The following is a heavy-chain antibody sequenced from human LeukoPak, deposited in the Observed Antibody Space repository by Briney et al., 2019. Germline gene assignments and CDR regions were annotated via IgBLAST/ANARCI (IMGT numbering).Heavy chain of an antibody. V-gene: IGHV3-30*02. Sequence: GGSLRLSCAAAGFTFSSYGMHWVRQAPGKGLEWVAFIRYDGSNKYYADSVKGRFTISRDNSKNTLYLQMNSLRAEDTAVYYWAREVQVSFDYWGQGTLVTVSS. D-gene: IGHD4-11*01. J-gene: IGHJ4*02. CDR3: AREVQVSFDY. CDR1: GFTFSSYG. CDR2: IRYDGSNK.